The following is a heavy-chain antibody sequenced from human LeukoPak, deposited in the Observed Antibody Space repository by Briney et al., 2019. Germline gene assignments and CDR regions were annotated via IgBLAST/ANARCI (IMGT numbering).Heavy chain of an antibody. V-gene: IGHV1-69*05. D-gene: IGHD3-22*01. CDR1: GGPFSRYA. CDR3: ANPRYDSSGYYYVD. J-gene: IGHJ4*02. CDR2: IIPICGTA. Sequence: SVKVFCKASGGPFSRYAISWVRQAPGQGLVCVGGIIPICGTANYAQKFQGRVTITRDTSASTAYMELSSLRSEDTAVYYCANPRYDSSGYYYVDWGQGTLVTVSS.